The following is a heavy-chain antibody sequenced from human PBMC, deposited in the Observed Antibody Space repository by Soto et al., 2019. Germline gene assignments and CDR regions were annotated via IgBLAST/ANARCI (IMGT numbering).Heavy chain of an antibody. D-gene: IGHD4-4*01. CDR2: MYYSGSS. CDR1: GGSISSRTFW. V-gene: IGHV4-39*01. CDR3: ARHPRDDYNYGGSGIFDY. Sequence: QLQLQESGPGLVKPSETLSLTCSVSGGSISSRTFWWAWIRQPPGKGLEWIGDMYYSGSSYSSPSLKSRVTLSADTSKNQLSLKLNSVTAADTAVYYCARHPRDDYNYGGSGIFDYWGQGTLVTVSS. J-gene: IGHJ4*02.